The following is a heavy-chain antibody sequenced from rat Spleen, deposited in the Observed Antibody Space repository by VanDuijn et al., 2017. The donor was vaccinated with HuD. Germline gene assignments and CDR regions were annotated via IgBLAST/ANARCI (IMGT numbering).Heavy chain of an antibody. CDR2: ISYDGGTT. CDR3: AVAGYGY. D-gene: IGHD1-7*01. J-gene: IGHJ2*01. CDR1: GFTFSDYY. Sequence: EVQLVESGGDLVQPGRSLKLSCAASGFTFSDYYMAWVRQAPTKGLEWVASISYDGGTTYYPDSVKGRFTISRDNAENTVYLQMNSLRSEDTATYYCAVAGYGYWGHGVMVTVSS. V-gene: IGHV5-20*01.